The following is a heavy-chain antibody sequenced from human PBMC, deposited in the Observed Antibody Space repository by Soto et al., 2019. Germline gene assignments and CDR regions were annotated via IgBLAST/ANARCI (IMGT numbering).Heavy chain of an antibody. CDR1: GASISGYY. D-gene: IGHD3-10*01. Sequence: PSETLSLTCTVSGASISGYYWSWIRQPPGKGLEWIGYIYYSGSTNYNPSLKSRVTISVDTSKNQFSLKLSSVTAADTAVYYCARVLGYYDSGTYSPLDPWGQGTLVTVSS. CDR2: IYYSGST. CDR3: ARVLGYYDSGTYSPLDP. J-gene: IGHJ5*02. V-gene: IGHV4-59*01.